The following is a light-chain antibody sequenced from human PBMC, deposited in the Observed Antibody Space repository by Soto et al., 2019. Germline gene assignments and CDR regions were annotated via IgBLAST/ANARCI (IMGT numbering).Light chain of an antibody. CDR2: DVS. J-gene: IGLJ3*02. CDR1: SSDVGGYNY. Sequence: QSVLTQPASVSESPGQSIAISCTGTSSDVGGYNYVSWYQHHPGKAPKLMIYDVSNRPSAVSNRFSGSMSGNTASLTISGLQADDASDYYCSSYTCSSILVFGVG. CDR3: SSYTCSSILV. V-gene: IGLV2-14*03.